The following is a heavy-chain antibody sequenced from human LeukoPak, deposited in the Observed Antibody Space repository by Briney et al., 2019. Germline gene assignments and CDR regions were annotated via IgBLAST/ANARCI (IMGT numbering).Heavy chain of an antibody. V-gene: IGHV3-30*18. CDR1: GFTFSSYG. D-gene: IGHD5-24*01. CDR2: ISYDGSNK. CDR3: AKGNLGY. J-gene: IGHJ4*02. Sequence: GRFLRLSCAASGFTFSSYGMHWVRQAPGKGLEWVAVISYDGSNKYYADSVKGRFTISRDNSKSTLYLQMNSLRAEDTAVYYCAKGNLGYWGQGTLVTVSS.